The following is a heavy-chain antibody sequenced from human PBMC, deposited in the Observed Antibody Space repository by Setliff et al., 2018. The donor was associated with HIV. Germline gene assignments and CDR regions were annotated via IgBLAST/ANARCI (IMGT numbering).Heavy chain of an antibody. CDR3: ARDPGDYLHTLDYNFYSMDV. D-gene: IGHD4-17*01. CDR2: IYDSGST. Sequence: SETLSLTCTVSGGSISGFYWNWIRQSAGKGLQWIGRIYDSGSTKYNPSLKSRVTMSLDTSKNQFSLRLSSVTAADTAVYYCARDPGDYLHTLDYNFYSMDVWGKGTTVTVSS. V-gene: IGHV4-4*07. CDR1: GGSISGFY. J-gene: IGHJ6*03.